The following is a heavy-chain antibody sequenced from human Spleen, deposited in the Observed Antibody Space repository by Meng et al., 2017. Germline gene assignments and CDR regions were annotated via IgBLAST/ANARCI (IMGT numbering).Heavy chain of an antibody. CDR3: VHVTTGGSGMYRFDY. CDR2: VYWDDDK. Sequence: QITLKESGPTLVKPTQTLTLTCNFSGFSLSSHGVGVGWIRQPPGKALEWLTLVYWDDDKRYSPSLKSRLTITKDTSRKQVVLTMTNMDPVDTATYYCVHVTTGGSGMYRFDYWGRGTLVTVSS. CDR1: GFSLSSHGVG. V-gene: IGHV2-5*02. D-gene: IGHD1-26*01. J-gene: IGHJ4*02.